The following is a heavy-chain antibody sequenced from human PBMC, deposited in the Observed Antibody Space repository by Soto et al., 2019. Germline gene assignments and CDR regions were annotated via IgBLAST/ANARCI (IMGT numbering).Heavy chain of an antibody. J-gene: IGHJ6*03. CDR1: GFTFSSYA. CDR3: ARDGATVNNPLGFTNYYYYMDV. Sequence: PGGSLRLSCAASGFTFSSYAMHWVRQAPGKGLEYVSAISSNGGSTYYANSVKGRFTISRDNSKNTLYLQMGSLRAEDMAVYYCARDGATVNNPLGFTNYYYYMDVWGKETTVSVPS. D-gene: IGHD4-17*01. CDR2: ISSNGGST. V-gene: IGHV3-64*01.